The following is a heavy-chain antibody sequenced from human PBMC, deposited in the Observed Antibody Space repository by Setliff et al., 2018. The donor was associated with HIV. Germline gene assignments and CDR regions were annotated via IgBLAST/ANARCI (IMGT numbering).Heavy chain of an antibody. D-gene: IGHD6-19*01. CDR1: GYTFTSYG. Sequence: PGASVKVSCKASGYTFTSYGISWVRQAPGQGPEWMGWISAYNGNTNYAQKLQGRVTMTTDTSTNTAYMELRSLRSDDTAIYYCTRDLGSSGWLSFFDYWGQGTLVTVSS. V-gene: IGHV1-18*01. CDR3: TRDLGSSGWLSFFDY. J-gene: IGHJ4*02. CDR2: ISAYNGNT.